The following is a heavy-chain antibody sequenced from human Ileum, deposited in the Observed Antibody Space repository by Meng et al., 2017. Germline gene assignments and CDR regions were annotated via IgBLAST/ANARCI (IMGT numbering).Heavy chain of an antibody. D-gene: IGHD2-15*01. CDR1: GGSISSSFY. CDR3: VRHGGKYFDS. J-gene: IGHJ4*02. Sequence: HVQLQESGPGLVGPSGPLSLTCTVSGGSISSSFYWSWVRQSPGKGLEWIGQIYLAGSPNYNPSLESRVTISVDKSKNQFSLRLTSVTAADTAIFYCVRHGGKYFDSWGQGTLVTVSS. V-gene: IGHV4-4*02. CDR2: IYLAGSP.